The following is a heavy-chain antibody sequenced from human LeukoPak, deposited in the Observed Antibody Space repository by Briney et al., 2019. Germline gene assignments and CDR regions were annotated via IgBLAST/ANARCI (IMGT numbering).Heavy chain of an antibody. J-gene: IGHJ6*03. D-gene: IGHD3-10*01. CDR1: GFTFSSYW. CDR3: TRHKSGGITMIRGVRDYYYMDV. CDR2: INSDGSST. V-gene: IGHV3-74*01. Sequence: PGGSLRLSCAASGFTFSSYWMHWVRQAPGKGLVWVSRINSDGSSTSYADSVKGRFTISRDNAKNTLYLQMNSLKTEDTAVYYCTRHKSGGITMIRGVRDYYYMDVWGKGTTVTVSS.